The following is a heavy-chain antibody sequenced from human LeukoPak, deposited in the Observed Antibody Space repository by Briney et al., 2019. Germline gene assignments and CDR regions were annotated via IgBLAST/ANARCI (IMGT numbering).Heavy chain of an antibody. CDR1: GFTFSHFG. J-gene: IGHJ1*01. CDR2: IWSDGTNK. Sequence: GGSLRLSCAASGFTFSHFGFHWVCQAPGKGLEWVAVIWSDGTNKYYGDSVKGRFIIYRDDSHNTVYLQMNSLRVQDTAIYYCAMDSQRGFDYSNSLEYWGQGSLVTVSS. D-gene: IGHD4-11*01. CDR3: AMDSQRGFDYSNSLEY. V-gene: IGHV3-33*01.